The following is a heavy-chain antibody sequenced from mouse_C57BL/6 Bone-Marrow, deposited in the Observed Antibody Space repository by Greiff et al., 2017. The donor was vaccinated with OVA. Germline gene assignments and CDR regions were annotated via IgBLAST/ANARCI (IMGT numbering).Heavy chain of an antibody. D-gene: IGHD2-4*01. J-gene: IGHJ2*01. CDR1: GYTFTSYW. Sequence: QVQLQQPGAELVKPGASVKLSCKASGYTFTSYWMQWVKQRPGQGLEWIGEIDPSDSYTNYNQKFKGKATLTVDTSSSTAYMQLSSLTSEDSAVYYCARDYDEDYWGQGTPLTVSS. CDR3: ARDYDEDY. CDR2: IDPSDSYT. V-gene: IGHV1-50*01.